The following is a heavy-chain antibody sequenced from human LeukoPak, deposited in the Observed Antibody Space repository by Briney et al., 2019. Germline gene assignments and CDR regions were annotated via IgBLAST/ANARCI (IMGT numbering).Heavy chain of an antibody. V-gene: IGHV1-2*02. CDR1: GYTLTGYY. Sequence: ASVKVSCKASGYTLTGYYMHWVRQAPGQGLEWMGWINPDSGGTKYAQKFQGRVTTTRDTSISTAYMELSRLRSDDTAVYYCARGSSSSWYKYFFDYWGQGTPVTVSS. J-gene: IGHJ4*02. CDR2: INPDSGGT. D-gene: IGHD6-13*01. CDR3: ARGSSSSWYKYFFDY.